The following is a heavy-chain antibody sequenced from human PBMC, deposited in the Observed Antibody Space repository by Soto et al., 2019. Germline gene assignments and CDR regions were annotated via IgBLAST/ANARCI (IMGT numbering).Heavy chain of an antibody. CDR3: AKGDIVVVVAATHSNWFDP. Sequence: GGSLILSGAASGFTFISYAMSWVRPAPGKGREWVSAISGSGGSTYYADSVKGRFTISRDNSKNTLYLQMNSLRAEDTAVYYCAKGDIVVVVAATHSNWFDPWGQGTLVTVS. CDR1: GFTFISYA. CDR2: ISGSGGST. D-gene: IGHD2-15*01. J-gene: IGHJ5*02. V-gene: IGHV3-23*01.